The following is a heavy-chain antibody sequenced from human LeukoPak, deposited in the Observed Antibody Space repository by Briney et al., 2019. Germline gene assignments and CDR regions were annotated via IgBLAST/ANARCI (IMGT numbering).Heavy chain of an antibody. CDR2: FDPEDGET. CDR3: ATDLHVPILWFGELSKDLRW. Sequence: ASVKVSCKVSGYTLTELSMHWVRQAPGKGLEGRGGFDPEDGETIYAQKFQGRVTMTEDTSTDTAYMELSSLRSEDTAVYYCATDLHVPILWFGELSKDLRWWGQGTLVTVSS. V-gene: IGHV1-24*01. D-gene: IGHD3-10*01. J-gene: IGHJ4*02. CDR1: GYTLTELS.